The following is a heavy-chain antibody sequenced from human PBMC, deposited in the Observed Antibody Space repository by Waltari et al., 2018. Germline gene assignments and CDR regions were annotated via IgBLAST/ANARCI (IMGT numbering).Heavy chain of an antibody. V-gene: IGHV4-38-2*01. Sequence: QVQLQESGPGLVKPSETLSLTCGVSGYSISSGYYWGWIRQPPGKGLEWIGNRYHSGSTNYNPSLKSRVTISVDTSKTQFSLKRSSVTAADTAVYYWARGGYNTGGDYWGQGTLVTVSS. CDR2: RYHSGST. CDR3: ARGGYNTGGDY. D-gene: IGHD6-19*01. CDR1: GYSISSGYY. J-gene: IGHJ4*02.